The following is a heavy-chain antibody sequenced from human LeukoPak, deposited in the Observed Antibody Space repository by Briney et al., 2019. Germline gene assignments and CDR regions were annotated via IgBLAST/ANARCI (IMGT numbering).Heavy chain of an antibody. CDR2: IYYSGST. V-gene: IGHV4-59*01. CDR3: ARGTGSHYYYYMDV. Sequence: PSETLSLTCTVSGGSISSYYWSWIRQPPGKGLEWIGYIYYSGSTNYNPSLKSRVTISVDTSKNQFSLKLSSVTAADTAVYYCARGTGSHYYYYMDVWGKGTTVTISS. CDR1: GGSISSYY. J-gene: IGHJ6*03. D-gene: IGHD3-10*01.